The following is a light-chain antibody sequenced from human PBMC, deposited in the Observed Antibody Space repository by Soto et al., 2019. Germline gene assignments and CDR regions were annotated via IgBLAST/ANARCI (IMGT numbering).Light chain of an antibody. J-gene: IGKJ3*01. CDR1: QSISSR. CDR3: QQYNSYPFT. Sequence: DIQVTQSPSTLSASVGDRVTITCRASQSISSRLAWYQQKPGKAPKLLIYDASSLESGVPSRFSGSGSGTEFTLTISSLQPDDFATYYCQQYNSYPFTFGPGTKVDIK. CDR2: DAS. V-gene: IGKV1-5*01.